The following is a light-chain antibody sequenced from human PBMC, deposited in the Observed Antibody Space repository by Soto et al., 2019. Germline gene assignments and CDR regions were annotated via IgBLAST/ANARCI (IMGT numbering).Light chain of an antibody. CDR1: SSDVGGYNY. V-gene: IGLV2-14*01. J-gene: IGLJ1*01. CDR3: SSYTASSTRV. Sequence: QSAPTQPASVSGSPGQSITISCTGTSSDVGGYNYVSWYQQHPGKAPKLMLFDVSHRPLGVSNRFSASKSGNTASLTISGLQPEDEADYYCSSYTASSTRVFGTGTKVTVL. CDR2: DVS.